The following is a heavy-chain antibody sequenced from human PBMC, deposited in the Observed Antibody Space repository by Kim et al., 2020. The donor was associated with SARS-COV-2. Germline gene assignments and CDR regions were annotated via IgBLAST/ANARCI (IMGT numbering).Heavy chain of an antibody. D-gene: IGHD3-22*01. J-gene: IGHJ3*02. Sequence: GGSLRLSCAASGFTLGDYAMHWVRQAPGKGLEWISGISWNSGSINYADSVKGRFTISRDNAKNSLYLQMNSLRPEDTALYYCAKDSASSGYYYRNSIDIWSQGTMVTVSA. CDR2: ISWNSGSI. CDR3: AKDSASSGYYYRNSIDI. V-gene: IGHV3-9*01. CDR1: GFTLGDYA.